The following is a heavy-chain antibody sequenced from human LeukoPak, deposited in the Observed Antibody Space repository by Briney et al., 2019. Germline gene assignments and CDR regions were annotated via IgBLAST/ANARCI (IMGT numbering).Heavy chain of an antibody. J-gene: IGHJ5*02. V-gene: IGHV4-39*07. CDR3: ARDWGPPLGRYFDWGERHGNWFDP. CDR1: GGSISSSSYY. D-gene: IGHD3-9*01. CDR2: IYYSGST. Sequence: PSETLSLTCTVSGGSISSSSYYWGWIRQPPGKGLEWIGSIYYSGSTYYNPSLKSRVTISVDTSKNQFSLKLSSVTAADTAVYYCARDWGPPLGRYFDWGERHGNWFDPWGQGTLVTVSS.